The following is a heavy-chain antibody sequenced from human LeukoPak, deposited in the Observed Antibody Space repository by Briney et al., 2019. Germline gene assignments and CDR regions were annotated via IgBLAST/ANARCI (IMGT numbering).Heavy chain of an antibody. D-gene: IGHD3-10*01. V-gene: IGHV4-59*01. CDR2: IYYSGNT. Sequence: SETLSLTCTVSGGSFSTYYWSWTRQPPGKGLEWIGYIYYSGNTNYNPSLKSRVTISVDTSKNQFSLSLNSVTAADTAVYYCARTITIRGLTFDYWGQGTLVTVSS. CDR1: GGSFSTYY. J-gene: IGHJ4*02. CDR3: ARTITIRGLTFDY.